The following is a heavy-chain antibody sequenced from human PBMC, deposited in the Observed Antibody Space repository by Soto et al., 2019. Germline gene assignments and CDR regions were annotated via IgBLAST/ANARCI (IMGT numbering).Heavy chain of an antibody. D-gene: IGHD1-26*01. CDR2: MYYSGNA. J-gene: IGHJ4*02. V-gene: IGHV4-59*01. CDR1: GASISSYY. CDR3: AREYPVHSAYFDY. Sequence: QVQLQESGPGLVKPSETLSLTCPVSGASISSYYWSWIRQSPRKGLEWIGYMYYSGNANYNPSLRSRITISVDTSKNQFSLNLNSVTAADTAVYYCAREYPVHSAYFDYWGQGILVTVSS.